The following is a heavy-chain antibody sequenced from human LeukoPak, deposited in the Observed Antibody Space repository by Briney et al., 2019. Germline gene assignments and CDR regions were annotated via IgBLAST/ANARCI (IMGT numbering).Heavy chain of an antibody. V-gene: IGHV6-1*01. CDR1: GDSVSSNSAA. D-gene: IGHD5-24*01. Sequence: SQTLSLTCAISGDSVSSNSAAWNWIRQSPSRGLEWLGRTYYRSKWYNDYAVSVKSRITINPDTSKNQFSLQLSSVTPEDTAVYYCARDEIVQRGRWLQLRSRNWYFDLWGRGTLVTVSS. CDR3: ARDEIVQRGRWLQLRSRNWYFDL. CDR2: TYYRSKWYN. J-gene: IGHJ2*01.